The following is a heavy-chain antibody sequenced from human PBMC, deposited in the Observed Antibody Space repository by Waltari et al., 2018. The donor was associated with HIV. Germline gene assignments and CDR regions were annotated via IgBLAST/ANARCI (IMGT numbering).Heavy chain of an antibody. Sequence: EVQLVESGGDLVQPGGSLRLSCAVSGFTFTTYWMSWVRQDPGKVLEWVANINLNGSEKYYVDSGKGRFTISRDNAKNSLFLQRNSLRAEDTGIYYCARGWADYWGQGTLVTVSS. CDR2: INLNGSEK. V-gene: IGHV3-7*01. CDR1: GFTFTTYW. CDR3: ARGWADY. J-gene: IGHJ4*02.